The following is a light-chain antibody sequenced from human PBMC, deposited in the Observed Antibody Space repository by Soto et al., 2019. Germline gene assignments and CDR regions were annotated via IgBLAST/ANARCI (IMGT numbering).Light chain of an antibody. V-gene: IGKV3-15*01. Sequence: EIVMTQSPATLSVSPGETATLTCRASQTVSYNFAWYQQKPGQPPRLLFYRASTRATGVPDRFSASGFATEITLSINGLQSEDFALYYCQQYDDWPRWTLGQGNQVEMK. CDR3: QQYDDWPRWT. J-gene: IGKJ1*01. CDR1: QTVSYN. CDR2: RAS.